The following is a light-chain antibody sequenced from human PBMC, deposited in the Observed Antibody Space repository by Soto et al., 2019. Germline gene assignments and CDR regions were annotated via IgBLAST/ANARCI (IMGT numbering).Light chain of an antibody. V-gene: IGKV4-1*01. CDR3: QLYFTPPQYT. Sequence: DIVMTQSPDSLAVSLGERATINCKFSRSVFYSSINKNYVAWYQQKPGQPPKLLIQWASTREFGVPDRFSGSGSGTDFTLTINSLQAEDVAVYYCQLYFTPPQYTFGQGTRLEIK. CDR2: WAS. CDR1: RSVFYSSINKNY. J-gene: IGKJ2*01.